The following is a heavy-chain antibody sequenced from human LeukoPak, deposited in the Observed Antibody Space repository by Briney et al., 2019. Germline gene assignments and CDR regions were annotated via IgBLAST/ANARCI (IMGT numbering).Heavy chain of an antibody. J-gene: IGHJ5*02. CDR2: ISFDGSNR. D-gene: IGHD5-18*01. Sequence: GGSLRLSCAVSGFTFDTYAIHWVRQAPGKGLEWVAVISFDGSNRYYADSVKGRFTISRDNSKNTVYLEMTRLRTEHTAVYYWAKDAHTYGNNWFDPWGQGTLVTVSS. CDR1: GFTFDTYA. CDR3: AKDAHTYGNNWFDP. V-gene: IGHV3-30*18.